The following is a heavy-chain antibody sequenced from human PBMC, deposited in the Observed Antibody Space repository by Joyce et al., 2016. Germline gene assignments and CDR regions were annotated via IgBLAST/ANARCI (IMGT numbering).Heavy chain of an antibody. Sequence: QVQLQESGPGLVKPSQTLSLTCTVSGDSISSGNYYWNWIRQHPGMGLEWIGYISYSGNTYYNPSRKSRVTISVDTSKNRFSLKLTFVTAADTAVYYCARVAAAGGTYYYYMDVWGKGTTVTVSS. V-gene: IGHV4-30-4*01. CDR2: ISYSGNT. CDR3: ARVAAAGGTYYYYMDV. D-gene: IGHD6-13*01. CDR1: GDSISSGNYY. J-gene: IGHJ6*03.